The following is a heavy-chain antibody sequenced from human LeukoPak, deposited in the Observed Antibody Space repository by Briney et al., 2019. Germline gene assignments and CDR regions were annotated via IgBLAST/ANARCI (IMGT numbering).Heavy chain of an antibody. V-gene: IGHV1-2*02. D-gene: IGHD7-27*01. Sequence: GASVKVSCKASGYTFTDYYMHWVRQAPGQGLEWMGWINPNSGGTNYAQKFQGRVTMTRDTSISTAYMELSRLRSDDTALYYCARDNWGFDYWGRGTLVTVSS. CDR1: GYTFTDYY. J-gene: IGHJ4*02. CDR3: ARDNWGFDY. CDR2: INPNSGGT.